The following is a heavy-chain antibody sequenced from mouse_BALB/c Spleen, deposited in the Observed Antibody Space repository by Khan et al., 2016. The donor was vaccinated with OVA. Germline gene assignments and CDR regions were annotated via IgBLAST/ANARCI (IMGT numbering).Heavy chain of an antibody. V-gene: IGHV9-3-1*01. CDR1: GYTFTDYV. D-gene: IGHD1-1*01. J-gene: IGHJ2*01. CDR2: INTYTGKP. CDR3: TRFHGGY. Sequence: LVESGPELKKPGETVKISCKASGYTFTDYVMNWVKQSPGKGLQWMGWINTYTGKPTYADDFKGRFAFSLETSASTAYLQLNSLKYEDTATYFWTRFHGGYWGQGTTLTVSS.